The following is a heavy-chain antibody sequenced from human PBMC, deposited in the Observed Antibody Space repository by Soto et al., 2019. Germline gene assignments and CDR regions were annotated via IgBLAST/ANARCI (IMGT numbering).Heavy chain of an antibody. J-gene: IGHJ3*02. V-gene: IGHV5-51*01. Sequence: PGESLKISCKGSGYSFTSYWIGWVRQMPGKGLEWMGIIYPGDSDTRYSPSFQGQVTISADKSISTAYPQWSSLKASDTAMYYCASAVVVPAAVDAFDIWGQGTMVTVSS. CDR2: IYPGDSDT. CDR1: GYSFTSYW. D-gene: IGHD2-2*01. CDR3: ASAVVVPAAVDAFDI.